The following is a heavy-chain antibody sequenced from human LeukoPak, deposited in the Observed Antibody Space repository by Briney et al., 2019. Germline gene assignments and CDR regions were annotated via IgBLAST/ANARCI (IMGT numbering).Heavy chain of an antibody. CDR3: ARDRGDIAAALDY. J-gene: IGHJ4*02. CDR2: IWYDGSNK. Sequence: PGGSLRLSCAASGLTLSSYGMHWVRQAPGKGLEWVAVIWYDGSNKYYADSVKGRFTISRDNSKNTLYLQMNSLRAEDTAVYYCARDRGDIAAALDYWGQGTLVTVSS. D-gene: IGHD6-13*01. V-gene: IGHV3-33*01. CDR1: GLTLSSYG.